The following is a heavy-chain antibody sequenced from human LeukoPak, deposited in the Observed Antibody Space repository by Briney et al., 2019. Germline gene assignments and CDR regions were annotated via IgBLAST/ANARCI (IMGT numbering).Heavy chain of an antibody. J-gene: IGHJ4*02. CDR2: INSDGSSI. CDR3: TRGRTDS. D-gene: IGHD5-24*01. V-gene: IGHV3-74*01. CDR1: GFSFSSYA. Sequence: GGSLRLSCVASGFSFSSYAMNWVRQAPGKGLVWVSRINSDGSSINYADSVKGRFTISRDNAKNTLYLQMNSLRAEDTAVYYCTRGRTDSWGQGTLVTVSS.